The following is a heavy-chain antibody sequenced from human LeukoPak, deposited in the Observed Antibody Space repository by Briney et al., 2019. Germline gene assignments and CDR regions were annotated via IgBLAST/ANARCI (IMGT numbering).Heavy chain of an antibody. J-gene: IGHJ4*02. Sequence: ASVKVSCKTSGYSFTAFYIHWVRQAPGQGLEWMGWIHPRRGDTNYAQKFQGRVTMTRDTSISTAYLDLSSLRSDDTAVYYCARDGDYGAGSYYRGCIDSWGQGTPVTVSP. V-gene: IGHV1-2*02. CDR2: IHPRRGDT. D-gene: IGHD3-10*01. CDR1: GYSFTAFY. CDR3: ARDGDYGAGSYYRGCIDS.